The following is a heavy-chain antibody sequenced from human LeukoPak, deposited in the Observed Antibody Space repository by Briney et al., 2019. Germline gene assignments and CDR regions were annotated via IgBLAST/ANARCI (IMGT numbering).Heavy chain of an antibody. V-gene: IGHV3-30*04. D-gene: IGHD3-10*01. Sequence: GGSLRLYCAASGFTFSSYAMHWVRQAPGKGLEWVAVISYDGTNKYYADSVKGRFTISRDNSKNTLYLQMNSLRAEDTAVYYCARVHWSGGGYFDYWGQGTLVTVSS. CDR3: ARVHWSGGGYFDY. CDR2: ISYDGTNK. CDR1: GFTFSSYA. J-gene: IGHJ4*02.